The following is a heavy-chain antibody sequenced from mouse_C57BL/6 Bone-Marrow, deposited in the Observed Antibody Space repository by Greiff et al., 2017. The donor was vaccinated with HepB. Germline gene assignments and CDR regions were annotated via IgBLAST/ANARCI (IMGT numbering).Heavy chain of an antibody. D-gene: IGHD4-1*01. Sequence: EVMLVESGGGLVKPGGSLKLSCAASGFTFSSYAMSWVRQTPEKRLEWVATISDGGSYTYYPDNVKGRFTISRDNAKNNLYLQMSHLKSEDTAMYYCARDNWPWFAYWGQGTLVTVSA. CDR1: GFTFSSYA. J-gene: IGHJ3*01. V-gene: IGHV5-4*01. CDR2: ISDGGSYT. CDR3: ARDNWPWFAY.